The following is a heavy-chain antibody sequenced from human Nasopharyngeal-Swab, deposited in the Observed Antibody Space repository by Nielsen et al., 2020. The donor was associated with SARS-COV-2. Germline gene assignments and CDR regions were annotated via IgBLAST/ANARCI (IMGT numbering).Heavy chain of an antibody. D-gene: IGHD2-21*02. J-gene: IGHJ4*02. V-gene: IGHV3-7*01. Sequence: WIHQPPGKGLEWVANIKQDGSEKYYVDSVKGRFTISRDNAKNSLYLQMNSLRDEDTAVYFCARGCGGDCYSGFDYWGQGTLVTVSS. CDR3: ARGCGGDCYSGFDY. CDR2: IKQDGSEK.